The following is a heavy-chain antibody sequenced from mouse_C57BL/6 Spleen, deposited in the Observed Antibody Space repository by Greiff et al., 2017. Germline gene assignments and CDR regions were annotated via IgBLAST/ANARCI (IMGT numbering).Heavy chain of an antibody. CDR1: GYTFTSYW. J-gene: IGHJ4*01. CDR2: IDPSDSYT. V-gene: IGHV1-69*01. Sequence: QVQLQQPGAELVMPGASVKLSCKASGYTFTSYWMHWVKQRPGQGLEWIGEIDPSDSYTNYNQKFKGKSTLTVDKSSSTAYMQLSSLTSEDSAVYYCARTPIRDHYAMDYWGQRTSVTVSS. D-gene: IGHD3-3*01. CDR3: ARTPIRDHYAMDY.